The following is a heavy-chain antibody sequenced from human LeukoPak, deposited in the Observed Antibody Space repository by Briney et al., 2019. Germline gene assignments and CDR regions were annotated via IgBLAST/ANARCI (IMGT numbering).Heavy chain of an antibody. Sequence: ASVKVSCKASGYTFTSYDINWVRQATGQGLEWTGWMNPNSGNTGYAQKFQGRVTMTRNTSISTAYMELSSLTSEDTAVYYCARGGDCSRTSCYTLNSFDPWGQGTLVIVSS. CDR2: MNPNSGNT. J-gene: IGHJ5*02. V-gene: IGHV1-8*01. D-gene: IGHD2-2*02. CDR3: ARGGDCSRTSCYTLNSFDP. CDR1: GYTFTSYD.